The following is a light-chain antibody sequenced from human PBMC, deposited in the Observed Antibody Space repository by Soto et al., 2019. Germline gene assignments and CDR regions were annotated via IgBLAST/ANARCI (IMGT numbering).Light chain of an antibody. J-gene: IGLJ1*01. CDR3: SSYTSTYTLYV. V-gene: IGLV2-14*01. Sequence: QSALTQPASVSGSPGQSITISCTGTSSDIGSYDYVSWYQQHPGKAPKLMIYDVTNRPSGVSNRSSGSKSGNTASLTISGLQAEDEADYYCSSYTSTYTLYVFGTGTKLTVL. CDR1: SSDIGSYDY. CDR2: DVT.